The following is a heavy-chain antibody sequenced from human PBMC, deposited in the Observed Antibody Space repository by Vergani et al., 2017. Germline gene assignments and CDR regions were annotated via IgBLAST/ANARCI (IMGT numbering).Heavy chain of an antibody. J-gene: IGHJ5*02. CDR3: ATLRYCSSTSCYINYNWFDP. D-gene: IGHD2-2*02. CDR1: GYSFTSYW. V-gene: IGHV5-10-1*03. CDR2: IDPSDSYT. Sequence: EVQLVQSGAEVKKPGESLRISCKGSGYSFTSYWISWVRQMPGKGLEWMGRIDPSDSYTNYSPSFQGHVTISADKSISTAYRQWSSLKASYTAMYYCATLRYCSSTSCYINYNWFDPWGQGTLVTVSS.